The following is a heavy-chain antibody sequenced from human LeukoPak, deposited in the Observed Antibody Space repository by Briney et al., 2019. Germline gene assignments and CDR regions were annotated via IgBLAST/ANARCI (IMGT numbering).Heavy chain of an antibody. V-gene: IGHV1-18*01. D-gene: IGHD5-24*01. Sequence: GASVTVSCKASGYTFSSYGINWVRQAPGQGLEWMGWISAYNGNTNYAQKLLQGRVTMTTDTSTSTAYMELSSLRSEDTAVYYCARDWEMATIGSRFDPWGQGTLVTVSS. CDR2: ISAYNGNT. CDR1: GYTFSSYG. J-gene: IGHJ5*02. CDR3: ARDWEMATIGSRFDP.